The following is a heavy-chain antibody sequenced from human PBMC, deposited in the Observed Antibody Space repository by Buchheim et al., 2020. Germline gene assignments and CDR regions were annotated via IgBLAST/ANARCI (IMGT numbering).Heavy chain of an antibody. CDR3: ASGDSSGHYYGASDY. D-gene: IGHD3-22*01. Sequence: VQLLESGGGLVQPGGSLRLSCAASGFTFSSKALSWVRQAPGKGLEWVAVIWYDGSQKYYADSVKGRFTISRDNSKNTMFLQMNSLRAEDTAVYYCASGDSSGHYYGASDYWGQGTL. CDR2: IWYDGSQK. CDR1: GFTFSSKA. V-gene: IGHV3-33*08. J-gene: IGHJ4*02.